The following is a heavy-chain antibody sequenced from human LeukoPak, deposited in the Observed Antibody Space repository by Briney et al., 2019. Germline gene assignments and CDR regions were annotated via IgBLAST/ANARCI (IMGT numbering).Heavy chain of an antibody. V-gene: IGHV4-39*01. CDR2: IYYSGTT. CDR3: VRWQSGSMFHPP. J-gene: IGHJ5*02. D-gene: IGHD3-10*02. Sequence: SETLSLTCTVSGGSISSSSHYWGWIRQPPGKGLEWIGCIYYSGTTAYNPSLKSRVTISVDTSKNQFSLKLSSVTAADTAVYYCVRWQSGSMFHPPWGQGTLVTVSS. CDR1: GGSISSSSHY.